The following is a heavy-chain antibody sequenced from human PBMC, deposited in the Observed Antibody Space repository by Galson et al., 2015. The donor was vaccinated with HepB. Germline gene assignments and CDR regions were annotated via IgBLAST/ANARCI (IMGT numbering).Heavy chain of an antibody. J-gene: IGHJ4*02. CDR1: GFTYSISW. D-gene: IGHD2-2*01. CDR2: IKQDGNEK. CDR3: ARERCSSTSCFHDY. V-gene: IGHV3-7*01. Sequence: SLRLSCAASGFTYSISWMSWVRQAPGKGLEWVANIKQDGNEKYYVDSVKGRFTISRDNAKNSLYLQMNSLRVEDTAVYYCARERCSSTSCFHDYWGQGTLVTVSS.